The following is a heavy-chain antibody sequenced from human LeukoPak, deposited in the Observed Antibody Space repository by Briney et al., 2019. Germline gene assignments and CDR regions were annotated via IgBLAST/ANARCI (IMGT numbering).Heavy chain of an antibody. V-gene: IGHV4-4*07. J-gene: IGHJ3*02. CDR3: ARAGQWLVLVHAFDI. D-gene: IGHD6-19*01. CDR1: GGSISSYY. CDR2: IYTSGST. Sequence: SETLSLTCTVSGGSISSYYWSWIRQPAGKGLEWIGRIYTSGSTNYNPSLKSRVTMSVDTSKNQFSLKLSSVTAADTAVYYCARAGQWLVLVHAFDIWGQGTMVTVSS.